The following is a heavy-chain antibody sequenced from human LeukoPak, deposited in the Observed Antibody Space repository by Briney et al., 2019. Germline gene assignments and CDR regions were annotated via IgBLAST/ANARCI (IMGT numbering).Heavy chain of an antibody. D-gene: IGHD3-3*01. CDR1: GGSISSYY. CDR3: ARDVYNLLCGYNYFAY. Sequence: SETLSLTCTLAGGSISSYYSSWSRQPAGKGLEWIGRVYTSGSTNYNPSLKSRVTMSVDTSKNQFSLKLSSVTAADTAVYYCARDVYNLLCGYNYFAYRGQGTLVTVSS. V-gene: IGHV4-4*07. J-gene: IGHJ4*02. CDR2: VYTSGST.